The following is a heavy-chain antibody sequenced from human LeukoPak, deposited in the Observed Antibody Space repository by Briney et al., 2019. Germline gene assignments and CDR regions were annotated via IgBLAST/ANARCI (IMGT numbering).Heavy chain of an antibody. CDR2: ISAYNGNT. CDR1: GYTFTSYG. D-gene: IGHD2-8*01. J-gene: IGHJ4*02. Sequence: ASVKVSCKASGYTFTSYGISWVRQAPGQGLEWMGWISAYNGNTNYAQKLQGRVTMTIDTSTSTAYMELRSLRSDDTAVYYCARDRPVSGYCTNGVCSENFDYWGQGTLVTVSS. CDR3: ARDRPVSGYCTNGVCSENFDY. V-gene: IGHV1-18*01.